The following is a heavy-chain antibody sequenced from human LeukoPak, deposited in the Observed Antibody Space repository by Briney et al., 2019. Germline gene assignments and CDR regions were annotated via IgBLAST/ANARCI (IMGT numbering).Heavy chain of an antibody. D-gene: IGHD1-26*01. J-gene: IGHJ4*02. CDR2: INPDGSWA. CDR3: ARASSGSHGDY. V-gene: IGHV3-74*01. Sequence: GGPLSFSCEAPGLPLSSTWMTWVRQLQGKGLVWVSRINPDGSWASYADSVKGRFTISRDNAKNTLYLQMNSLRVEDTAVYYCARASSGSHGDYWGQGTLVTVSS. CDR1: GLPLSSTW.